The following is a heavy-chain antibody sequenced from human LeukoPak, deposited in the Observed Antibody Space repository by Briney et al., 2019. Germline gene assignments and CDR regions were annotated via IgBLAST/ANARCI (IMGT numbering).Heavy chain of an antibody. V-gene: IGHV3-7*03. Sequence: PGGSLRLSCAASGFTFSTYWMSWVRQAPGKGLEWVANIQQDGSEKYYVDSVKGRFTISRDNAKNSLYLQMNSLRAEDTALYYCAKGTYYYYYMDVWGKGTTVTISS. CDR3: AKGTYYYYYMDV. J-gene: IGHJ6*03. CDR2: IQQDGSEK. CDR1: GFTFSTYW.